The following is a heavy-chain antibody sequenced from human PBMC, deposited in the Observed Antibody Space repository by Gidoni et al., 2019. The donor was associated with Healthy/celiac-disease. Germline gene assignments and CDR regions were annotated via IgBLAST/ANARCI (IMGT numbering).Heavy chain of an antibody. CDR2: SST. CDR3: ARELERLPDYYYYGMDV. J-gene: IGHJ6*02. Sequence: SSTSYADSVKGRFTISRDNAKNTLYLQMNSLRAEDTAVYYCARELERLPDYYYYGMDVWGQGTTVTVSS. D-gene: IGHD1-1*01. V-gene: IGHV3-74*01.